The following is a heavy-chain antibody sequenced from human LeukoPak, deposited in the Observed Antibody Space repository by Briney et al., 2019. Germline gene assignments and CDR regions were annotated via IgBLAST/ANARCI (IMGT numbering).Heavy chain of an antibody. CDR1: GFTFSNNA. V-gene: IGHV3-23*01. CDR2: FGGSYDRS. D-gene: IGHD1-14*01. J-gene: IGHJ4*02. CDR3: VADMTTITNFDY. Sequence: GGSLRLSCAASGFTFSNNAMSWVRQARGKAPAWVCSFGGSYDRSFYADSVRGRFTISRDGSKNTLHLQMNGLRAEDTAVYYCVADMTTITNFDYWGQGTLVTVSS.